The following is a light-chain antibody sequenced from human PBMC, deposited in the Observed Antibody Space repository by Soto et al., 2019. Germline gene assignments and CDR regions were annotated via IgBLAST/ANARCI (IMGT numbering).Light chain of an antibody. V-gene: IGKV1-33*01. J-gene: IGKJ4*01. CDR3: QQYNNLPPLT. CDR1: HDISNY. CDR2: DAS. Sequence: DIRMTQSPSSLSASVGDRVTITCQASHDISNYLNWYQHKPGKAPKLLIYDASYLETGVPSRFSGSGSGTDFTFTISSLQPEDIATYFCQQYNNLPPLTFGGGTKVEIK.